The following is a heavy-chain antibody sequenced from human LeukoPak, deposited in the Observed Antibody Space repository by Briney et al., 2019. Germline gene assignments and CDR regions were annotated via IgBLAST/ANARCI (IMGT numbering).Heavy chain of an antibody. CDR3: AKVRVSSSWYGGGMDV. J-gene: IGHJ6*02. D-gene: IGHD6-13*01. CDR1: GFTLSRYA. CDR2: TSGSGGST. V-gene: IGHV3-23*01. Sequence: PGGSLRLSCAASGFTLSRYAMSWVRPASGKGREWVSTTSGSGGSTYYAGSVKGRCTISRDNSKNTLYLQMNSLRAEDTAVYYCAKVRVSSSWYGGGMDVWGQGTTVTVSS.